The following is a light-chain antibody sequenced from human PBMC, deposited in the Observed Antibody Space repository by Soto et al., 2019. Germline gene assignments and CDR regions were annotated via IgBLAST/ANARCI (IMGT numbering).Light chain of an antibody. Sequence: EILLTQSPGTLSLSPGDRATLSCRASQSLTSSFLAWYQQKPGQTPSLLIYGASIRATDIPDRFSGSGSGTDFTLTISRLEPEDFAVYFCQQYGRLPLSFGGGTKVEIK. CDR1: QSLTSSF. CDR2: GAS. V-gene: IGKV3-20*01. CDR3: QQYGRLPLS. J-gene: IGKJ4*01.